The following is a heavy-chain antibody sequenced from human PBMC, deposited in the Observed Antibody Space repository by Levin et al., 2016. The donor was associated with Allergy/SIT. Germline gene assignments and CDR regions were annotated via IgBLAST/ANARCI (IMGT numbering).Heavy chain of an antibody. CDR1: GPSWFTFRTHD. Sequence: GGSLRLSCAARGPSWFTFRTHDMHWVRQAPGKGLEWVTVMSYDGSNRYYGDSVKGRFTVSRDDSQNIIYLQMNSLRGEDTAIYYCAKSGGAPHYYYGMDVWGQGTTVTVSS. CDR3: AKSGGAPHYYYGMDV. CDR2: MSYDGSNR. D-gene: IGHD3-10*01. V-gene: IGHV3-30*18. J-gene: IGHJ6*02.